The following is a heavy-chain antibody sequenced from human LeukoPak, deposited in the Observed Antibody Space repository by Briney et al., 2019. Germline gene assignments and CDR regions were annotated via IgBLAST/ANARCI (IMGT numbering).Heavy chain of an antibody. J-gene: IGHJ4*02. D-gene: IGHD6-6*01. V-gene: IGHV4-4*07. Sequence: NPSETLSLTCTVSGGSISSYYWSWIRQPAEKGLEWIGRIYTSGSTNYNPSLKSRVTMSVDTSKNQISLKVNSVTAADTAVYYCARESYSSSYLFDFWGQGTLVTVSS. CDR3: ARESYSSSYLFDF. CDR1: GGSISSYY. CDR2: IYTSGST.